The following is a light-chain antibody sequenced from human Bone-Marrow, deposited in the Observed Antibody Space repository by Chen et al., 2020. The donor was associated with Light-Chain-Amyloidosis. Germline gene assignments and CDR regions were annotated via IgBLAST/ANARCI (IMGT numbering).Light chain of an antibody. J-gene: IGKJ1*01. CDR2: DAY. V-gene: IGKV1-5*01. CDR1: QSISSW. CDR3: QQYNSYPWT. Sequence: DIQMTQSPSTPSASLGDRVTITCRASQSISSWLAWYQQKPGKAPKLLIYDAYSLESWVPSRFSGSVSGTEFTLTISSLQPDDFATYYCQQYNSYPWTFGQGTKVEI.